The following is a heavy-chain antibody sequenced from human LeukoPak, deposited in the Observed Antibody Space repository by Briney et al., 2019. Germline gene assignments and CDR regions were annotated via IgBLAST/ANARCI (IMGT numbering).Heavy chain of an antibody. D-gene: IGHD6-6*01. CDR3: ARDHKYSSSTDYFDY. J-gene: IGHJ4*02. Sequence: PGRSLRLSCAASGFTFSSYAMHWVRQAPGKGLEWVAVISYDGSNKYYADSVKGRFTISRDNSKNTLYLQMNSLRAEDTAVYYCARDHKYSSSTDYFDYWGQGTLVTVSS. CDR1: GFTFSSYA. V-gene: IGHV3-30-3*01. CDR2: ISYDGSNK.